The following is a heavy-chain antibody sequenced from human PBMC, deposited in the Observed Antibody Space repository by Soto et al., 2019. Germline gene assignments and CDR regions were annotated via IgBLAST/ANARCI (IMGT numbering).Heavy chain of an antibody. J-gene: IGHJ4*02. Sequence: GGSLRLSCGPSGLTFSNYAINWVRQAPGKGLEWVALTSYDGNNEYYTDSVKGRFTISRDNSKNTLFLQMNSPRPEDTAVYYCAKDKGVFNWATSYFDYWGQGALVTVSS. CDR1: GLTFSNYA. CDR3: AKDKGVFNWATSYFDY. D-gene: IGHD1-1*01. V-gene: IGHV3-30*18. CDR2: TSYDGNNE.